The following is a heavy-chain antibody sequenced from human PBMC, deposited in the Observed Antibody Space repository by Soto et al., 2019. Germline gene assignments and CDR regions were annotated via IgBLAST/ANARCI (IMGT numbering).Heavy chain of an antibody. V-gene: IGHV3-72*01. Sequence: EVQLVESGGGLVQPGGSLRLSCAASGFTFSDHYMDWVRQAPGEGLEWVGRIKNKANSYTTENAASVEGRFTISRDDSRNSLFLQMNGMKTEDTAVYYCTRVKLCGSAGGHRVLDVWGKGTTVTVSS. CDR3: TRVKLCGSAGGHRVLDV. CDR2: IKNKANSYTT. D-gene: IGHD2-21*01. J-gene: IGHJ6*04. CDR1: GFTFSDHY.